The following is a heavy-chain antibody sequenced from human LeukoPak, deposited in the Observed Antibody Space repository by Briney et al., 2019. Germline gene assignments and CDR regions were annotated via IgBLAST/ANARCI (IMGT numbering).Heavy chain of an antibody. D-gene: IGHD5-24*01. CDR2: ISSSSSYI. J-gene: IGHJ4*02. CDR3: ARDERWLQLRYFDY. CDR1: GFTFSSYS. Sequence: KAGGSLRLSCAASGFTFSSYSMNWVRQAPGKGLEWVSSISSSSSYINYADSVKGRFTISRDNAKNSLYLQMNSLRAEDTAVYYCARDERWLQLRYFDYWGQGTLVTVSS. V-gene: IGHV3-21*01.